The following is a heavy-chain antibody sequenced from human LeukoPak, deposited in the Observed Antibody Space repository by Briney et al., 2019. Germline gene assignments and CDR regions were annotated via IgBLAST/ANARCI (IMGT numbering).Heavy chain of an antibody. CDR3: ARDDGSYYANWYFDL. D-gene: IGHD1-26*01. CDR1: GVSISNSRNY. V-gene: IGHV4-39*07. J-gene: IGHJ2*01. CDR2: IYFSGGSI. Sequence: SETLSLTCTVSGVSISNSRNYWGWIRQPPGKGLEWIGIIYFSGGSIYSNPTLKSRVTISLDTFKNQFSLRLRSVTAADTAVYYCARDDGSYYANWYFDLWGRGALVTVSS.